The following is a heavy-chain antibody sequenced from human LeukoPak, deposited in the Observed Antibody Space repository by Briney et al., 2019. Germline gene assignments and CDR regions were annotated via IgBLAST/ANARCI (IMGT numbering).Heavy chain of an antibody. V-gene: IGHV5-51*01. J-gene: IGHJ4*02. CDR2: IYPGDSDT. Sequence: GESLKISCKVSGYTFTNYWIGWVRQMPGKGLEWMGTIYPGDSDTRYSPSFEGQVTMSADKSITTAYLQWSSLKASDTAMYYCARSAYSYGPLYYFDCWGQGTLVTVSS. CDR3: ARSAYSYGPLYYFDC. D-gene: IGHD5-18*01. CDR1: GYTFTNYW.